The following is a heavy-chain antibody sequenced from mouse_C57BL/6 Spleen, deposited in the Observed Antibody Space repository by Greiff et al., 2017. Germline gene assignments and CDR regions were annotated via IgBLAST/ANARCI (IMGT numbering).Heavy chain of an antibody. CDR3: ARRDGSLAMDY. V-gene: IGHV5-17*01. CDR1: GFTFSDYG. Sequence: EVKLMESGGGLVKPGGSLKLSCAASGFTFSDYGMHWVRQAPEKGLEWVAYISSGSSTIYYADTVKGRFTISRDNAKNTLFLQMTSLRSEDTAMYYCARRDGSLAMDYWGQGTSVTVSS. CDR2: ISSGSSTI. D-gene: IGHD1-1*01. J-gene: IGHJ4*01.